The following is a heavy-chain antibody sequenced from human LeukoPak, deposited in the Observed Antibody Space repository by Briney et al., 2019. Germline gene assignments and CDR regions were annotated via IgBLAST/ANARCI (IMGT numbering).Heavy chain of an antibody. CDR2: IIPILDIA. J-gene: IGHJ2*01. CDR1: GYTFTSYG. CDR3: ARTSGDYDWYFDL. D-gene: IGHD4-17*01. Sequence: SVKVSCKASGYTFTSYGISWVRQAPGQGLEWMGRIIPILDIANYAQKFQGRVTITADKSTSTAYMELSSLRSEDTAVYYCARTSGDYDWYFDLWGRGTLVAVSS. V-gene: IGHV1-69*04.